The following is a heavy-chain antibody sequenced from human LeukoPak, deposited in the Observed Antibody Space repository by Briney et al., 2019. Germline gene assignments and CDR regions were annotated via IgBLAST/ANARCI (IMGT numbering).Heavy chain of an antibody. CDR2: INPNSGGT. CDR1: GYTLTRYY. J-gene: IGHJ4*02. Sequence: ASVKVSCKASGYTLTRYYMHWVRQAPGQGLEWMGRINPNSGGTNYAQKFQGRVTMTRDTSISTAYMELSMLRSDDTAVYYCAGRGYSYGYFDYWGQGTLVTVSS. D-gene: IGHD5-18*01. CDR3: AGRGYSYGYFDY. V-gene: IGHV1-2*06.